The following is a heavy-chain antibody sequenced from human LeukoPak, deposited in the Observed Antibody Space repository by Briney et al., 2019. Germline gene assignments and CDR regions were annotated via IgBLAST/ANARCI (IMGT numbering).Heavy chain of an antibody. CDR3: ARGQYCTNGVCYTDNWFDL. CDR1: GFTFSSYS. J-gene: IGHJ5*02. D-gene: IGHD2-8*01. Sequence: GGSLRLSCAASGFTFSSYSMNWVRQAPGKGLEWVSYISSSSSTIYYADSVKGRFTISRDNAKNSLYLQMNSLRDEDMAVYYCARGQYCTNGVCYTDNWFDLWGQGTLVTVSS. CDR2: ISSSSSTI. V-gene: IGHV3-48*02.